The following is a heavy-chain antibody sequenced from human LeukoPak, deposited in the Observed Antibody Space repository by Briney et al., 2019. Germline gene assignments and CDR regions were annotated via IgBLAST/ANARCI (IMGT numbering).Heavy chain of an antibody. CDR1: GFTFNKYA. Sequence: GGSLRLSCAASGFTFNKYAMSWVRQAPGKGLERVSAISTGGTTYYSDAVKGRFAISRDNSENTVFLQMNSLRAEDTAVYYCAKDHLAAAGTPAYFDYWGQGTLVTVSS. D-gene: IGHD6-13*01. CDR3: AKDHLAAAGTPAYFDY. CDR2: ISTGGTT. V-gene: IGHV3-23*01. J-gene: IGHJ4*02.